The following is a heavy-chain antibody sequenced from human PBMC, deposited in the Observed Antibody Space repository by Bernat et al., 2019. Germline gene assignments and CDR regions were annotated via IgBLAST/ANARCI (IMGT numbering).Heavy chain of an antibody. CDR2: ISYDGSNK. D-gene: IGHD6-19*01. J-gene: IGHJ6*02. V-gene: IGHV3-30*18. CDR3: AKRIHSSGWTRGERGAYYGMDV. Sequence: QVQLVESGGGVVQPGRSLRLSCAASGFTFSSYGMHWVRQAPGKGLEWVAVISYDGSNKYYADSVKGRFTISRDNSKNTLYLQMNSLRAEDTAVYYCAKRIHSSGWTRGERGAYYGMDVWGQGTTVTVSS. CDR1: GFTFSSYG.